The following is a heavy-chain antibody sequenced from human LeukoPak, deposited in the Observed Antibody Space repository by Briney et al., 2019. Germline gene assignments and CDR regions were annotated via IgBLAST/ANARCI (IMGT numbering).Heavy chain of an antibody. V-gene: IGHV1-18*01. CDR3: ARVELGAPGNGMDV. Sequence: ASVKVSRKASGYTFTSYGISWVRQAPGQGLEWMGWISAYNGNTNYAQKLQGRVTMTTDTSTSTTYMELRSLRSDDTAVYYCARVELGAPGNGMDVWGQGTTVTVSS. J-gene: IGHJ6*02. D-gene: IGHD1-26*01. CDR1: GYTFTSYG. CDR2: ISAYNGNT.